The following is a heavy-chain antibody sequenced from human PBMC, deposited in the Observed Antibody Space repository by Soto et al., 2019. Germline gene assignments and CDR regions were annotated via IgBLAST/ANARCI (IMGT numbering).Heavy chain of an antibody. CDR3: ARGGNWNYPYYFDY. V-gene: IGHV1-69*13. Sequence: SVKVSCKASGGTFSSYAISWVRQAPGQGPEWMGGIIPIFGTANYAQKFQGRVTITADESTSTAYMELSSLRSEDTAVYYCARGGNWNYPYYFDYWGQGTLVTVSS. CDR1: GGTFSSYA. CDR2: IIPIFGTA. J-gene: IGHJ4*02. D-gene: IGHD1-7*01.